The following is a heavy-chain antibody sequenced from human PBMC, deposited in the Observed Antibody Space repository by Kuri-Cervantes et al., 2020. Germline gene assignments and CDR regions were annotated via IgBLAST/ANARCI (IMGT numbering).Heavy chain of an antibody. CDR1: GYTFTRFF. CDR2: INPSGGST. D-gene: IGHD3-22*01. V-gene: IGHV1-46*01. J-gene: IGHJ3*02. Sequence: ASVKVSCKTSGYTFTRFFMHRVRQAPRQGLEWMGIINPSGGSTTYAQKFQGRVTMTRDTPISTAYMELSRLRSDDTAVYYCARGYYERSGYYSRPPWPFDIWGQGTMVTVSS. CDR3: ARGYYERSGYYSRPPWPFDI.